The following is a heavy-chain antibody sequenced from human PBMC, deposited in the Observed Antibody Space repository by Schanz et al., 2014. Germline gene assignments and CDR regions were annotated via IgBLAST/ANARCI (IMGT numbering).Heavy chain of an antibody. Sequence: EVELVESGGGLVQPGGSLRLSCAASGFTFSAYAMTWVRQIPGKGLEWVSALSEGGGGTHYADSVRGRFTISSDSSKNTVYIQMNSLRAEDTAVYYCARGGPAYYFDDWGQGTLVTVSS. CDR1: GFTFSAYA. CDR3: ARGGPAYYFDD. V-gene: IGHV3-23*04. J-gene: IGHJ4*02. CDR2: LSEGGGGT.